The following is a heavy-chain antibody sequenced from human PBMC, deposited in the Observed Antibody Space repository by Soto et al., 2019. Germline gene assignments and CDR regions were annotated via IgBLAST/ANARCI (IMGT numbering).Heavy chain of an antibody. CDR2: ISSNGGRT. Sequence: GGSLRLSCSASGFIFSSYAMHWVRQAPGKGLEYVSSISSNGGRTYYADPAKGRFTISRDDSKNTLYLQMSSLRVEDTAVYYCVKDRWVDYWGQGILVTVSS. J-gene: IGHJ4*02. V-gene: IGHV3-64D*06. CDR1: GFIFSSYA. CDR3: VKDRWVDY. D-gene: IGHD6-13*01.